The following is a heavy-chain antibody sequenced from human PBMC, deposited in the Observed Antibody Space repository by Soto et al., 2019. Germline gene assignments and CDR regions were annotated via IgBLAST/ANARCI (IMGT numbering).Heavy chain of an antibody. CDR3: VRDLEYYYDSSGGDGEKFDD. CDR2: IRQDGSEK. CDR1: GFTFISNW. V-gene: IGHV3-7*01. D-gene: IGHD3-22*01. Sequence: PGGSLRLSCVGSGFTFISNWMTWVRQAPGKGLEWVGNIRQDGSEKNYVDSVKGRFTISRDNAKNSLYLQMNSLRAEDTAVYYCVRDLEYYYDSSGGDGEKFDDWGQGTRVTVSS. J-gene: IGHJ4*02.